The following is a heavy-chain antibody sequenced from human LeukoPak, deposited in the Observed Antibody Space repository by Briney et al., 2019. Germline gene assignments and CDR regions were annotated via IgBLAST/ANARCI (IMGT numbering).Heavy chain of an antibody. D-gene: IGHD4-17*01. CDR3: ARDFTTP. V-gene: IGHV3-30*03. Sequence: PGGSLRLSCAASGFTFSSYSMNWVRQAPGKGLEWVAVISYDGSNKYYADSVKGRFTISRDNSKNTLHLQMNSLRAEDTAVYYCARDFTTPWGQGTLVTVSS. CDR1: GFTFSSYS. CDR2: ISYDGSNK. J-gene: IGHJ4*02.